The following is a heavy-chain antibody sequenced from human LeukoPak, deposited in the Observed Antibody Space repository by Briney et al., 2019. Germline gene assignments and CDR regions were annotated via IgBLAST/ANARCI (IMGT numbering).Heavy chain of an antibody. V-gene: IGHV3-23*01. CDR2: ISADGGIT. CDR1: ELSFSTYA. D-gene: IGHD3-22*01. Sequence: GGSLRLSCVVSELSFSTYAVSWVRQAPGKGLEWVSAISADGGITYYADSVGGRFTISRDNSKNTLYLQMNSLRAEDTAVYYCAKSSGPGGYYYYGMDVWGRGTTVTVSS. J-gene: IGHJ6*02. CDR3: AKSSGPGGYYYYGMDV.